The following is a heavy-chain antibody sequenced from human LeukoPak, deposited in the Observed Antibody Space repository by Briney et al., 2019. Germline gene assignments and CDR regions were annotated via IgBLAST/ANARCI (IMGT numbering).Heavy chain of an antibody. Sequence: SETLTLTCTVSRGSITSGGFYWNWIRQHPGKGLEWIGYIYHTGSTYYNPSLKSRVTMSVDTSKNQFSLNLSSVTAADTAVYYCARDRCRGPDCGGFHYWGQGSLVTVSS. D-gene: IGHD2-21*01. CDR2: IYHTGST. J-gene: IGHJ4*02. CDR1: RGSITSGGFY. V-gene: IGHV4-31*03. CDR3: ARDRCRGPDCGGFHY.